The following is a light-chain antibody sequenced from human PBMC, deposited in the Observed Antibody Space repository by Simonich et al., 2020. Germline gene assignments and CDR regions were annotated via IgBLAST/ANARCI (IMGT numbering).Light chain of an antibody. V-gene: IGLV2-14*03. CDR1: SSDVGGYNY. CDR2: DVS. J-gene: IGLJ2*01. CDR3: SSYTSSSTYVV. Sequence: QSALTQPASVSGSPGQSITISCTGTSSDVGGYNYVSWYQQHPGKAPKLMIYDVSNPPSALSNRFSGSNSGNTASLTISGLQAEDDADYYCSSYTSSSTYVVFGGGTKLTVL.